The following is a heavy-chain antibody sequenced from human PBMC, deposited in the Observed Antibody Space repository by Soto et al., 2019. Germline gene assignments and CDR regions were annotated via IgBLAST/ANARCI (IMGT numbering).Heavy chain of an antibody. CDR3: ARDLLGFGYTYADV. CDR1: GGTFSSYA. V-gene: IGHV1-69*12. D-gene: IGHD3-10*01. Sequence: QVQLVQSGAEVKKPGSSVKVSCKASGGTFSSYAISWVRQAPGQGLEWMGGIIPIGGTANYAQKFQGRVTITADESKGTAYMGLGRLTSEDTAVYYCARDLLGFGYTYADVWGQGTTVTVSS. CDR2: IIPIGGTA. J-gene: IGHJ6*02.